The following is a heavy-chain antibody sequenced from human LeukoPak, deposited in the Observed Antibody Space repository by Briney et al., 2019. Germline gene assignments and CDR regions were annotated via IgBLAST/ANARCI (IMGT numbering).Heavy chain of an antibody. D-gene: IGHD1-1*01. J-gene: IGHJ5*02. CDR2: ISGSGGST. CDR1: GFTFSSYA. Sequence: GGSLRLSCAASGFTFSSYAMSWVRQAPGKGLEWVSVISGSGGSTYYADSVKGRFTISRDNSKNTLYLQMNSLRAEDTAVYYCAKDPKYNWNVHGWFDPWGQGTLVTVSS. V-gene: IGHV3-23*01. CDR3: AKDPKYNWNVHGWFDP.